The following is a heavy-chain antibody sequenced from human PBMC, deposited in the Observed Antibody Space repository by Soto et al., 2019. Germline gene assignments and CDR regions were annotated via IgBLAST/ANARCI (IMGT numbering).Heavy chain of an antibody. J-gene: IGHJ4*02. Sequence: QGQLVQSGAEVQKPGASVKVSCKASGYTFTSYYMHWVRQAPGQGLEWMGIINPSGGSTSYAQKFQCSVTMTRDTSTSTVYMELSSLRSEDTAVYYCASNNPYYYDSSGYYYPLRYWGQGTLVTVSS. V-gene: IGHV1-46*01. CDR2: INPSGGST. D-gene: IGHD3-22*01. CDR1: GYTFTSYY. CDR3: ASNNPYYYDSSGYYYPLRY.